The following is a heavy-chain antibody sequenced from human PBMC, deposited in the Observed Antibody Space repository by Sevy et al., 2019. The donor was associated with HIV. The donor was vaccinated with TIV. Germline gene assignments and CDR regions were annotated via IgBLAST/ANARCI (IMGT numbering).Heavy chain of an antibody. CDR3: ARVERELSGHAFDI. Sequence: SETLSLTCTVSGGSISNYYWSWIRQPAGKGLEWIGRIFTSGSTNYNPSLKSRVTMSIDTSKNQFFLRLSSVTAADTAVYYCARVERELSGHAFDIWGQGTMVTVSS. CDR1: GGSISNYY. D-gene: IGHD3-16*02. J-gene: IGHJ3*02. CDR2: IFTSGST. V-gene: IGHV4-4*07.